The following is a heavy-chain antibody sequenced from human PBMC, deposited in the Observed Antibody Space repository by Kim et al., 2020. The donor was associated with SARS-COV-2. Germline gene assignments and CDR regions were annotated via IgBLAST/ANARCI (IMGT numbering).Heavy chain of an antibody. CDR1: GGSFSGYY. CDR2: INHSGST. CDR3: ARAMATYYYQKPFDY. D-gene: IGHD3-10*01. Sequence: SETLSLTCAVYGGSFSGYYWSWIRQPPGKGLEWIGEINHSGSTNYNPSLKSRVTISVDTSKNQFSLKLSSVTAADTAVYYCARAMATYYYQKPFDYWGQGTLVTVSS. J-gene: IGHJ4*02. V-gene: IGHV4-34*01.